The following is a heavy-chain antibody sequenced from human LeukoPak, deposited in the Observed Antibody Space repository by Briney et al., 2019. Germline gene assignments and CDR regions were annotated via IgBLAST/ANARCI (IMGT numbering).Heavy chain of an antibody. J-gene: IGHJ6*03. CDR2: IYYSGST. CDR1: GGSISSYY. D-gene: IGHD3-16*02. CDR3: ARLSGDYYYMDV. Sequence: SETLSLTCSVAGGSISSYYWTWLRQPPGKELEWFGYIYYSGSTYYNPSLKSRVTISVDTSKNQFYLKLSSVTAADTAVYYCARLSGDYYYMDVWGKGTTVTVSS. V-gene: IGHV4-59*01.